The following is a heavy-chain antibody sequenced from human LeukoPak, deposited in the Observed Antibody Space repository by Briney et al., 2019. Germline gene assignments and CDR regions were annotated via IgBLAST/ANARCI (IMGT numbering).Heavy chain of an antibody. V-gene: IGHV4-34*01. D-gene: IGHD1-26*01. Sequence: SETLSLTCAVYGGSFSGYYWSWIRQPPGKGLEWLGEINHSGSTNYNPSLKSRVTISVDTSKNQFSLKLSSVTAADTAVYYCARAHSGSYFYWGQGTLVTVSS. CDR3: ARAHSGSYFY. CDR1: GGSFSGYY. J-gene: IGHJ4*02. CDR2: INHSGST.